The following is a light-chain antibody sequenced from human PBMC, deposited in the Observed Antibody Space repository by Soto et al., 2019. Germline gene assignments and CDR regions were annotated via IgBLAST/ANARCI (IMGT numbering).Light chain of an antibody. CDR1: QGISDY. J-gene: IGKJ1*01. Sequence: DIQMTQSPSSLSAFLGDRVTITCRASQGISDYLVWYQQKPGKVPKLLIYAASTLQSGVPPRFSGTGSGTDFTLTISSLEPEDFAVYYCQQRKNWPPWTFGQGTKVEIK. CDR3: QQRKNWPPWT. CDR2: AAS. V-gene: IGKV1-27*01.